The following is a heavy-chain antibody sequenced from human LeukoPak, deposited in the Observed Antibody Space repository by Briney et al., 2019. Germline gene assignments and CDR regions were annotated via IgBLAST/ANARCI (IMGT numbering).Heavy chain of an antibody. J-gene: IGHJ3*01. CDR1: GGSFSDYP. D-gene: IGHD3-3*02. Sequence: ASVKVSCKASGGSFSDYPINWVRQAPGQGLEWLGGIIPKYSASNYAQAFQGRVTITADESTNTVYMEMSGLRPDDTAVYYCVRPDRIFGVPAAFDAWGQGTLVAVSS. CDR2: IIPKYSAS. CDR3: VRPDRIFGVPAAFDA. V-gene: IGHV1-69*13.